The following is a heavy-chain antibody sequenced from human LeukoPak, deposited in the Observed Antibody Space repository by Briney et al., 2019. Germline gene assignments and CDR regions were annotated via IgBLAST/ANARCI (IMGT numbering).Heavy chain of an antibody. CDR2: IKSKTDGGTT. Sequence: GGSLRLSCAASGFTFSNAWMSWVRQAPGKGLEWVGRIKSKTDGGTTDYAAPVKGRFTISRDDSKNTLYLQMNSLKTEDTAVYYCTTGGDIVVVPAALGYWGQGTLVTVSS. D-gene: IGHD2-2*01. J-gene: IGHJ4*02. V-gene: IGHV3-15*01. CDR1: GFTFSNAW. CDR3: TTGGDIVVVPAALGY.